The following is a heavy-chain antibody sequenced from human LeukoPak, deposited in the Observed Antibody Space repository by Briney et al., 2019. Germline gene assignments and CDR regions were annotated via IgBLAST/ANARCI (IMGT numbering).Heavy chain of an antibody. CDR1: GGSFSGYY. CDR3: VRLVGGDIEY. Sequence: SETLSLTCAVYGGSFSGYYWSWIRQPPGKGLEWIGEINHSGSTNYNPSLKSRVTISVDTSKNQFSLKLSSVTPEDTAVYFCVRLVGGDIEYWGQGTLVTVSS. V-gene: IGHV4-34*01. J-gene: IGHJ4*02. D-gene: IGHD5-12*01. CDR2: INHSGST.